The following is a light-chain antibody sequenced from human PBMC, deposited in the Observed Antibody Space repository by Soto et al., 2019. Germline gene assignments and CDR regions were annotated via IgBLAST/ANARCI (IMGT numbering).Light chain of an antibody. CDR3: YSCSRSSGTRYV. CDR1: SSDIGTYNY. J-gene: IGLJ1*01. V-gene: IGLV2-14*03. Sequence: QSALTQPASVSGSPGQSITISCTGTSSDIGTYNYVSWYQQHPGQAPKLMIYDVSNRPSGVSDRFSGSKSGNTASLTISGLQAEDEADYYCYSCSRSSGTRYVFGTGTKLTVI. CDR2: DVS.